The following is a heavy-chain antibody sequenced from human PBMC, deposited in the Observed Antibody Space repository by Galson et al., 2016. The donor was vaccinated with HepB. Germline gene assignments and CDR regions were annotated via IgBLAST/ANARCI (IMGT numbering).Heavy chain of an antibody. CDR2: TSWNSGSI. CDR1: GLTFDDYA. Sequence: ALRLSCGSSGLTFDDYAMHRVPQAPGKGLEWVSGTSWNSGSIGYANSVKGRFTISRDNDKNSLHLQMNILRAEDTALYYCARGRGSNWRDAFDIWGQGTMVTVSS. CDR3: ARGRGSNWRDAFDI. J-gene: IGHJ3*02. V-gene: IGHV3-9*01. D-gene: IGHD6-13*01.